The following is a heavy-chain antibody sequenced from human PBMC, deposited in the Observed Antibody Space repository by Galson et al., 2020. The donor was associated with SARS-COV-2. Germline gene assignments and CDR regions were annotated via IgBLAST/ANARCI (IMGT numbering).Heavy chain of an antibody. CDR1: GFTFSSYA. CDR2: ISGSGGST. D-gene: IGHD6-13*01. V-gene: IGHV3-23*01. Sequence: GGSLRLSCAASGFTFSSYAMSWVRQAPGKGLEWVSAISGSGGSTYYADSVKGRFTISRDNSKNTLYLQMNSLRAEDTAVYYCAKDEYSSSWYSISYYYYYGMDVWGQGTTVTVSS. CDR3: AKDEYSSSWYSISYYYYYGMDV. J-gene: IGHJ6*02.